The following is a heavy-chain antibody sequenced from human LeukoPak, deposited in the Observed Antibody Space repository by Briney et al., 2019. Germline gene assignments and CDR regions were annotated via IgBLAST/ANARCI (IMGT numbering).Heavy chain of an antibody. J-gene: IGHJ4*02. CDR1: GFSFRNYA. Sequence: GGSLRLSCVASGFSFRNYAIHWGRQAPVKGLEYVSVINTDGRITYYADSVKGRFTISRDNSKNTVYLQMGSLRGEDMAVYYCTRDGGSFCDFDYWGQGALVTVSS. CDR2: INTDGRIT. CDR3: TRDGGSFCDFDY. V-gene: IGHV3-64*02. D-gene: IGHD1-26*01.